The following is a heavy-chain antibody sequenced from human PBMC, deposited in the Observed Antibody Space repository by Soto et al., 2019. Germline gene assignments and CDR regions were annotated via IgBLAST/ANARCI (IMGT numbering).Heavy chain of an antibody. D-gene: IGHD5-18*01. Sequence: EVQLLESGGGLLQPGGSLRLSCAASGFTFSSRFAINWVRQAPGKGLEWVSAISSGGGKTYYAGSVKGRFTISRDNSKNTVYLQMNSLRAEDTAVYYCAKGSTDTSMEHYLDYWGQGTLVTVSS. J-gene: IGHJ4*02. V-gene: IGHV3-23*01. CDR3: AKGSTDTSMEHYLDY. CDR1: GFTFSSRFA. CDR2: ISSGGGKT.